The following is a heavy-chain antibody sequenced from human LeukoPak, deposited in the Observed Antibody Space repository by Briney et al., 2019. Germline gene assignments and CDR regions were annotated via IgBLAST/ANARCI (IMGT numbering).Heavy chain of an antibody. CDR1: GYTFTGYY. V-gene: IGHV1-2*02. CDR2: INPNSGDT. D-gene: IGHD2-2*01. J-gene: IGHJ4*02. CDR3: ARAKPLYCSSTTCLFDY. Sequence: ASVKVYCKASGYTFTGYYMHWVRQAPGQGFEWMGWINPNSGDTNYAQKFQGRVTMTRDTSISTAHMELSRLRSDDTAVDYCARAKPLYCSSTTCLFDYWGQGTLVTVSS.